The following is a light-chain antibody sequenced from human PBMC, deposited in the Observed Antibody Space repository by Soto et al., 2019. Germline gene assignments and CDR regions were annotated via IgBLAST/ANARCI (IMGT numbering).Light chain of an antibody. CDR3: GSITRSSTQV. J-gene: IGLJ3*02. V-gene: IGLV2-14*01. CDR1: SSDVGGFEY. CDR2: DVT. Sequence: QSALSQPASVSGSPGQSITISCTGTSSDVGGFEYVSWYQHQPGKAPKLIIYDVTKRPSGVSNRFSGSKSGNTASLTISGIQAEDEGDYYCGSITRSSTQVFGGGTKPTVL.